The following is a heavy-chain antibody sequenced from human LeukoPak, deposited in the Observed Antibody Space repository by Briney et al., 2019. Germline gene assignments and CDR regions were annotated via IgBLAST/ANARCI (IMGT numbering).Heavy chain of an antibody. CDR2: ISNNGGYT. D-gene: IGHD6-13*01. CDR3: AKTRPLDSSSWSHGDY. Sequence: GGSLRHSCAASGFTFSSSAMSWVRQAPGKGLEWVSAISNNGGYTYYADSVQGRFTISRDNSKSTLYLQMNSLRAEDTAVHYCAKTRPLDSSSWSHGDYWGQGTLVTVSS. J-gene: IGHJ4*02. V-gene: IGHV3-23*01. CDR1: GFTFSSSA.